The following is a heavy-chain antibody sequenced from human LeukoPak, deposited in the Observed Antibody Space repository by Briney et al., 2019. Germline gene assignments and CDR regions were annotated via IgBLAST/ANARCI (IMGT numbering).Heavy chain of an antibody. D-gene: IGHD3-22*01. CDR2: ISYDGSNK. J-gene: IGHJ4*02. CDR3: ARDLSSGRSFDY. Sequence: GGSLRPSCAASGFTFSSYAMHWVRQAPGKGLEWVAVISYDGSNKYYADSVKGRFTISRDNSKNTLYLQMKSLRVEDTAVYYCARDLSSGRSFDYWGQGTLVTVSS. V-gene: IGHV3-30*04. CDR1: GFTFSSYA.